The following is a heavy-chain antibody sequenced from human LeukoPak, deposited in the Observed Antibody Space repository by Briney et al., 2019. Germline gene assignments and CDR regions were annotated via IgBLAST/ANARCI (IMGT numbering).Heavy chain of an antibody. CDR3: ARDAGYGHYNY. J-gene: IGHJ4*02. CDR2: IYHSGST. CDR1: GDSISSGGYS. D-gene: IGHD5-18*01. V-gene: IGHV4-30-2*01. Sequence: PSETPSLTCAVSGDSISSGGYSWSWIRQPPGKGLEWIGYIYHSGSTYYNPSLKSRVTLSVDMSKNQLSLKVSSVTAADTAVYYCARDAGYGHYNYWGQGTLVTVSS.